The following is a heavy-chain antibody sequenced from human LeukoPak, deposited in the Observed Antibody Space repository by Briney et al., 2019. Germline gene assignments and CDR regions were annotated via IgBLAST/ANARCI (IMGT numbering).Heavy chain of an antibody. CDR3: ARDPLFGGSRDAFDI. Sequence: HPGGSLRLSCAASGFTFSSYSMNWVRQAPGKGLEWVSYISSSSSTIYYADSVKGRFTISRDNAKNSLYLQMNSLRAEDTAVYYCARDPLFGGSRDAFDIWGQGTMVTVSS. J-gene: IGHJ3*02. CDR1: GFTFSSYS. CDR2: ISSSSSTI. D-gene: IGHD3-16*01. V-gene: IGHV3-48*01.